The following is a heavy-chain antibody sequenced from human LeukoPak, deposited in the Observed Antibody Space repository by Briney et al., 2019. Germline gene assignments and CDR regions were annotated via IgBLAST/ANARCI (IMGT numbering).Heavy chain of an antibody. CDR2: ISSSSSYI. CDR3: ARDAFRYCTNGVCYTARGANWFDP. J-gene: IGHJ5*02. V-gene: IGHV3-11*06. Sequence: GGSLRLSCAASGFTFSDYYMSWIRQAPGKGLEWVSYISSSSSYIYYADSVKGRFTISRDNAKNSLYLQMNSLRAEDTAVYYCARDAFRYCTNGVCYTARGANWFDPWGQGTLVTVSS. D-gene: IGHD2-8*01. CDR1: GFTFSDYY.